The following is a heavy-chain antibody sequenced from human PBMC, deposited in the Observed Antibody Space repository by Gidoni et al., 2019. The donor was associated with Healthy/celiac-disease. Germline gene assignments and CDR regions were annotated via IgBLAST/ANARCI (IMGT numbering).Heavy chain of an antibody. V-gene: IGHV1-69*01. CDR2: IIPIFGTA. CDR1: GGTFSCYA. J-gene: IGHJ6*02. Sequence: QVQLVQSGAEVKKPVSSVKVSCKASGGTFSCYAISWVRQAPGQGLEWMGGIIPIFGTANYAQKFQGRVTSTADESTSTAYMELSSLRSEDTAVYYCASWGITFGGVIAGYYYYGMDVWGQGTTVTVSS. CDR3: ASWGITFGGVIAGYYYYGMDV. D-gene: IGHD3-16*02.